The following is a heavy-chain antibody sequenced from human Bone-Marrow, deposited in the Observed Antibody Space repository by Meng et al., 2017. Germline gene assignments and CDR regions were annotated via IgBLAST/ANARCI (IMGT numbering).Heavy chain of an antibody. CDR3: ARDNDAGSSGYYYVHDAFDI. CDR2: INSDGSST. V-gene: IGHV3-74*01. Sequence: GESLKISCAAPGFTFSSYWMHWVRQAPGKGLVWVSRINSDGSSTSYADSVKGRFTTSRDKAKNTLYLQMNSLRAEDTAVYYCARDNDAGSSGYYYVHDAFDIWGQGTMVTVSS. D-gene: IGHD3-22*01. J-gene: IGHJ3*02. CDR1: GFTFSSYW.